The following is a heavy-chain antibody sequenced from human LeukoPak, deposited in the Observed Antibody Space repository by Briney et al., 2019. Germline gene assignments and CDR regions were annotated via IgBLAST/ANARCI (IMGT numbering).Heavy chain of an antibody. V-gene: IGHV4-59*01. J-gene: IGHJ1*01. CDR1: GGSISSYY. Sequence: PSETLSLTCTVSGGSISSYYWSWIRQPPGKGLEWIGYIYYSGSTNYNPSLKSRVTISVDTSKNQFSLKLSSVTAADTAVYYCAREEMATRSFQHWGQGTLVTVSS. CDR3: AREEMATRSFQH. CDR2: IYYSGST. D-gene: IGHD5-24*01.